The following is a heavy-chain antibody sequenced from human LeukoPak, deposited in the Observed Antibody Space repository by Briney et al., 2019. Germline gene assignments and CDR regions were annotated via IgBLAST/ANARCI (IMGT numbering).Heavy chain of an antibody. CDR2: INPNSGGT. CDR3: ARLMARKDYYDSSGFDY. D-gene: IGHD3-22*01. Sequence: ASVKVSCKASGSTFTGYYMHWVRQAPGQGLEWMGWINPNSGGTNYAQKFQGSVTITRDTSISTAYMELSRLRSVDTAVYYCARLMARKDYYDSSGFDYWGQGNLVTVSS. CDR1: GSTFTGYY. V-gene: IGHV1-2*02. J-gene: IGHJ4*02.